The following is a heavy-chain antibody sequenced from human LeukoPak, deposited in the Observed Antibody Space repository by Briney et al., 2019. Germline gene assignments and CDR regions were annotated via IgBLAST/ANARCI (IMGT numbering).Heavy chain of an antibody. CDR2: IYSTGST. CDR1: GGSINNYY. CDR3: ARAINGDVDY. D-gene: IGHD4-17*01. J-gene: IGHJ4*02. Sequence: SETLSLTCIVSGGSINNYYWSWIRQPAGKGLEWIGRIYSTGSTNYNPSLKSRVTISIDKSKNQFSLKVSSVTAADTAVYYCARAINGDVDYWGQGTLVTVSS. V-gene: IGHV4-4*07.